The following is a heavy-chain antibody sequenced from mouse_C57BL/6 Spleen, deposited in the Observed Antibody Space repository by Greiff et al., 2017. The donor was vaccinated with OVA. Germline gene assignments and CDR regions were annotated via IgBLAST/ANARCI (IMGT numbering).Heavy chain of an antibody. J-gene: IGHJ4*01. CDR3: ARYDYGYAMDY. D-gene: IGHD2-4*01. Sequence: VQLQESGAELVKPGASVKLSCKASGYTFTSYWMQWVKQRPGQGLEWIGEIDPSDSYTNYNQKFKGKATLTVDTSSSTAYMQLSSLTSEDSAVYYCARYDYGYAMDYWGQGTSVTVSS. V-gene: IGHV1-50*01. CDR2: IDPSDSYT. CDR1: GYTFTSYW.